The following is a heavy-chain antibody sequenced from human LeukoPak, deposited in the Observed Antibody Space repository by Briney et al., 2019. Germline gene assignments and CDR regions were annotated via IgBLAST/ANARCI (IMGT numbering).Heavy chain of an antibody. CDR3: AREEEYYGSGSAFN. D-gene: IGHD3-10*01. J-gene: IGHJ4*02. CDR1: GGSISSYY. V-gene: IGHV4-59*12. CDR2: IYYSGST. Sequence: SETLSLTCTVSGGSISSYYWSWIRQPPGKGLEWIGYIYYSGSTNYNPSLKSRVTISVDTSKNQFSLKLSSVTAADTAVYYCAREEEYYGSGSAFNWGQGTLVTVSS.